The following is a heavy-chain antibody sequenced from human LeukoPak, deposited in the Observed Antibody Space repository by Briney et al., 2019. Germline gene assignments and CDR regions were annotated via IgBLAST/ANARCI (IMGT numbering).Heavy chain of an antibody. Sequence: GGSLRLSCAASGFTFSSYAMSWVRQAPGKGLEWVSALSGSGDSTYFADSVQGRFTISRDNSKNTLYLQMNRLGAEDTAVYYCAKEGDSSGFSRDYFEYWGQGTLVTVSS. CDR3: AKEGDSSGFSRDYFEY. CDR2: LSGSGDST. D-gene: IGHD3-22*01. CDR1: GFTFSSYA. J-gene: IGHJ4*02. V-gene: IGHV3-23*01.